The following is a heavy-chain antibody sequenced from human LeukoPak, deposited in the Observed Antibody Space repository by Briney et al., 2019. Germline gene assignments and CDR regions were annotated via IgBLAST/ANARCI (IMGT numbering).Heavy chain of an antibody. D-gene: IGHD6-19*01. CDR3: ARDRYRSGWADAFDI. J-gene: IGHJ3*02. V-gene: IGHV3-33*01. CDR2: IWYDGGNK. Sequence: SGRSLRLSCAASGFTFSNYGMHWVRQAPGKGLEWVAVIWYDGGNKYYADSVKGRFTISRDNSKNTLYLQMNSLRAEDTAVYYCARDRYRSGWADAFDIRGQGTMVTVSS. CDR1: GFTFSNYG.